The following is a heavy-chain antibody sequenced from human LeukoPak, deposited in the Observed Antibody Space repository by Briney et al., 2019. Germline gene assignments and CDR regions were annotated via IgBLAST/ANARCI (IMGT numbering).Heavy chain of an antibody. CDR3: AKSRREYDFWSVYFDY. V-gene: IGHV3-43*02. CDR1: GFTFDDYA. J-gene: IGHJ4*02. D-gene: IGHD3-3*01. CDR2: ISGDGGST. Sequence: GGSLRLSCAASGFTFDDYAMHWVRQALGKGLEWVSLISGDGGSTYYADSVKGRFTISRDNSKNSLYLQMNSLRTEDTALYYCAKSRREYDFWSVYFDYWGQGTLVTVSS.